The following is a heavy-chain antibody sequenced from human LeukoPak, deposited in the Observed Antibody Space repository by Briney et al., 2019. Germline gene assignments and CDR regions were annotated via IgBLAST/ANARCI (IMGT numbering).Heavy chain of an antibody. V-gene: IGHV1-18*04. CDR2: ISAYNGNT. Sequence: ASVKVSCKASGYTFTGYYMHWVRQAPGQGLEWMGWISAYNGNTNYAQKRQGRVTMTTDTSTSTAYMELRSLRSDDTAVYYCARDSGGGIFDYWGQGTLVTVSS. D-gene: IGHD2-15*01. J-gene: IGHJ4*02. CDR3: ARDSGGGIFDY. CDR1: GYTFTGYY.